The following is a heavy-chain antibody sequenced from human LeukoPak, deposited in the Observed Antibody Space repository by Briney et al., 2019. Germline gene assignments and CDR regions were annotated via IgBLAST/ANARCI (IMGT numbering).Heavy chain of an antibody. CDR2: ISCNGGE. Sequence: SGPTLVKPTHTLTLTCTFSGFSFTRDGVGVGWIRQPPGKALEWLTHISCNGGERHSPSLSSRLTITKATSKNQVVLTLADVDPADTATYYCAHRPQQGSSFESGPSGAFDVWGQGIMVTVSS. J-gene: IGHJ3*01. V-gene: IGHV2-5*01. CDR1: GFSFTRDGVG. D-gene: IGHD6-6*01. CDR3: AHRPQQGSSFESGPSGAFDV.